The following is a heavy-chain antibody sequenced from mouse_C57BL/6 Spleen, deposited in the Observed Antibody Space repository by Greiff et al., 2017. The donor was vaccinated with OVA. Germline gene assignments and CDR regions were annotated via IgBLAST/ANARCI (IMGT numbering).Heavy chain of an antibody. D-gene: IGHD4-1*01. CDR3: ARNWDRYFDV. V-gene: IGHV1-50*01. J-gene: IGHJ1*03. Sequence: QVQLQQPGAELVKPGASVKLSCKASGYTFTSYWMQWVKQRPGQGLEWIGEIDPSDSYTNYNHKFKGKATLTVDTSSSTAYMQLSSLTSEDSAVYYCARNWDRYFDVWGTGTTVTVSS. CDR2: IDPSDSYT. CDR1: GYTFTSYW.